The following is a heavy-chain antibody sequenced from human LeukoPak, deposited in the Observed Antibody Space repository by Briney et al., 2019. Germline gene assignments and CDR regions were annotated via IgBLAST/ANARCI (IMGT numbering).Heavy chain of an antibody. CDR1: GFTFDDYA. CDR2: ISWNSGSI. CDR3: AKDITSTIAAAGTFDY. J-gene: IGHJ4*02. Sequence: QPGGSLRLSCAASGFTFDDYAMHWVRQAPGKGLEWVSGISWNSGSIGYADSVKGRFTISRDNAKNSLYLQMNSLRAEDMALYYCAKDITSTIAAAGTFDYWGQGTLVTVSS. V-gene: IGHV3-9*03. D-gene: IGHD6-13*01.